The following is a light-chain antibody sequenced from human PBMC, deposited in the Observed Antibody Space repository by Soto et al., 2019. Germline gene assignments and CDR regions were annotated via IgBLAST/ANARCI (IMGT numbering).Light chain of an antibody. CDR2: AAS. J-gene: IGKJ1*01. V-gene: IGKV1-27*01. CDR3: QKYNTVPWA. Sequence: DIQMTQSPSSLSASVGDRVTITCRASQDIKEYVAWYQQKPGKVHKLLIFAASTLQSGVPSRFSGSGSGTDFTLTIGSLQPEDVATYYCQKYNTVPWAFGQGTKVEIK. CDR1: QDIKEY.